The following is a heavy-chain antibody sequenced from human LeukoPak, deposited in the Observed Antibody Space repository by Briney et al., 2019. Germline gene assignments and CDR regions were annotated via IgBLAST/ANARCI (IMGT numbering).Heavy chain of an antibody. Sequence: GGSLRLSCAASGFTFSSYWMSRVRQAPGKGLEWVANIKQDGSEKYYVDSVKGRFTISRDNAKNSLYLQMNSLRAEDTAVYYCARDGQLELYYMDVWGKGTTVTVSS. CDR1: GFTFSSYW. CDR3: ARDGQLELYYMDV. V-gene: IGHV3-7*01. CDR2: IKQDGSEK. D-gene: IGHD1-7*01. J-gene: IGHJ6*03.